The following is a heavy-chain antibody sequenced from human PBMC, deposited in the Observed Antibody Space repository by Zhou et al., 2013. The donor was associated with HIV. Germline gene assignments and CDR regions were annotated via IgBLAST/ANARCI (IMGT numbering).Heavy chain of an antibody. Sequence: QVQLVQSGAEVKKPGASVKVSCKASGNTFTGHYMHWVRQAPGQGLEWMGWINPNSGGTNYAQKFQGRVTMTRDTSIGIVYLELSRLRSDDTAMFYCARAEITGWYQKWYFDLWAVAPWSLSPQ. CDR3: ARAEITGWYQKWYFDL. CDR2: INPNSGGT. V-gene: IGHV1-2*02. CDR1: GNTFTGHY. D-gene: IGHD6-19*01. J-gene: IGHJ2*01.